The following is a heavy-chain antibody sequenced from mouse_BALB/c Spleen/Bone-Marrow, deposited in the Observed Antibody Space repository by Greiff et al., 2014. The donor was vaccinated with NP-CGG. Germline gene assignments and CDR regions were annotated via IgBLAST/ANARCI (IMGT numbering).Heavy chain of an antibody. CDR3: ARENYVSSPWFAY. CDR2: ISYSGST. CDR1: GYSITSDYA. V-gene: IGHV3-2*02. D-gene: IGHD1-1*01. J-gene: IGHJ3*01. Sequence: EVQLQESGPGLVKPSQSLSLTCTVTGYSITSDYAWNWIRQFPGNKLEWMGYISYSGSTGYNPSLKSRISITRDTSKNQFFLQLNSVPTEDTATYYCARENYVSSPWFAYWGQGTLVTVSA.